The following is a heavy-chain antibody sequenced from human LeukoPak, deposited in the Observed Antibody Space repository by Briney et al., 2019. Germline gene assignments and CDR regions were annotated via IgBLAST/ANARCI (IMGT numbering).Heavy chain of an antibody. CDR3: AKGPVVTFDI. J-gene: IGHJ3*02. V-gene: IGHV4-39*07. CDR2: IFYSGST. Sequence: SETLSLTCTVSGGSISTSNYYWGWIRQPPGKGLEWIGNIFYSGSTYYSPSLRSRVTISLDTSRNQFSLKLNSVTAADTAVYYCAKGPVVTFDIWGQGTMVTVSS. D-gene: IGHD2-15*01. CDR1: GGSISTSNYY.